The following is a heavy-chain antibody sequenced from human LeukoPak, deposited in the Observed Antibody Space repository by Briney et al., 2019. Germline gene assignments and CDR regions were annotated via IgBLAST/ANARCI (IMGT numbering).Heavy chain of an antibody. V-gene: IGHV4-34*01. J-gene: IGHJ4*02. CDR1: GGSFSGYY. CDR3: ARLRGMVRGVRRGYYFDY. Sequence: SETLSLTCAVYGGSFSGYYWSWIRQPPGKGLEWIGEINHSGSTNYNPSLKSRVTISVDTSKNQFSLKLSSVTAADTAVYYCARLRGMVRGVRRGYYFDYWGQGTLVTVPS. CDR2: INHSGST. D-gene: IGHD3-10*01.